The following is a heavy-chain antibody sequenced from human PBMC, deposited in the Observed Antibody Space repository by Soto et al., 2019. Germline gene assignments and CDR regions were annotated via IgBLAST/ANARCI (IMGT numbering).Heavy chain of an antibody. D-gene: IGHD3-10*01. CDR3: LRQGFGALHGLVDV. CDR2: VNDGWGA. J-gene: IGHJ6*02. CDR1: GASISNYY. Sequence: QVHLQQSGPGLVKPSETLSLSCTISGASISNYYWSWIRQVPGKGMEWIGYVNDGWGAAYNPSLQRRVAVAPDTSKSLRSLKPTSVTATATAVYYCLRQGFGALHGLVDVWGQGTTVTVSS. V-gene: IGHV4-59*08.